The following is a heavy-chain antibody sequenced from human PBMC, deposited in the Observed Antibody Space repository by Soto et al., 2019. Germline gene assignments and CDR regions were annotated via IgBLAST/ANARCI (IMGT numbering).Heavy chain of an antibody. D-gene: IGHD2-15*01. CDR3: AKDRGPYCSGGICYPPSWFDP. Sequence: PGGSLRLSCVGSGFTFGNYAMSWVRQAPGKGLEWVSSITGIDGRTYYADSVKGRFTISRDNPKNTLYLQMNNLRAEDTAMFYCAKDRGPYCSGGICYPPSWFDPCGEGTQVTVSS. V-gene: IGHV3-23*01. CDR2: ITGIDGRT. CDR1: GFTFGNYA. J-gene: IGHJ5*02.